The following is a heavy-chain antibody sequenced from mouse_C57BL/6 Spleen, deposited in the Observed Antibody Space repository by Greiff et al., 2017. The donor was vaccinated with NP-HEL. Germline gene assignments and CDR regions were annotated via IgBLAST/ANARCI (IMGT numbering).Heavy chain of an antibody. Sequence: VQRVESGPELVKPGASVKISCKASGYAFSSSWMNWVKQRPGKGLEWIGRIYPGDGDTNYNGKFKGKATLTADKSSSTAYMQLSSLTSEDSAVYFCAREGTVVYFDYWGQGTTLTVSS. V-gene: IGHV1-82*01. J-gene: IGHJ2*01. D-gene: IGHD1-1*01. CDR3: AREGTVVYFDY. CDR2: IYPGDGDT. CDR1: GYAFSSSW.